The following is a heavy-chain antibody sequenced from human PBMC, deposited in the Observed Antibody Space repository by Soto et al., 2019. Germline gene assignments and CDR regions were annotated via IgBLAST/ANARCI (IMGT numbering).Heavy chain of an antibody. J-gene: IGHJ4*02. CDR2: IYYSGST. CDR3: AHSGAFGGVIEGFDY. V-gene: IGHV4-61*05. Sequence: SETLSLTCTVSGDSISISSHYWGWIRQPPGKGLEWIGYIYYSGSTNYNPSLKSRVTISVDTSKNQFSLKLSSVTAADTAVYYCAHSGAFGGVIEGFDYWGQGTLVTVSS. D-gene: IGHD3-16*02. CDR1: GDSISISSHY.